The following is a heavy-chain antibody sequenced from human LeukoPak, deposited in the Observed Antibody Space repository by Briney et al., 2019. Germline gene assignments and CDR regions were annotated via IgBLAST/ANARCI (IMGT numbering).Heavy chain of an antibody. CDR2: IGTAGDT. J-gene: IGHJ5*01. CDR1: GFTFSSYD. CDR3: ARESLAGAIDS. Sequence: GGSLRPSCAASGFTFSSYDMLWVRQPTGKPLEWVSTIGTAGDTYYPDSVKGRFTFSRENAKNSLYLQMSSLRAEDTAVYYCARESLAGAIDSWGQGTLVTVSS. V-gene: IGHV3-13*01. D-gene: IGHD1-26*01.